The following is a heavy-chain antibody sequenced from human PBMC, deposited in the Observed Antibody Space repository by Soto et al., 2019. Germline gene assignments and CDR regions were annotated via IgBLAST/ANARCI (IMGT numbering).Heavy chain of an antibody. V-gene: IGHV3-23*01. CDR3: AKKGIYGDYGGYWYVDL. J-gene: IGHJ2*01. Sequence: EVQLLESGGGLVQPGGSLRLSCAASGFTFSSYAMSWVRQAPGKGLEWVSAISGSGGSTYYADSVKGRFTISRDNSKNTLYLQMNSLRAEDTAVYYCAKKGIYGDYGGYWYVDLWGRGTLVTVSS. CDR2: ISGSGGST. D-gene: IGHD4-17*01. CDR1: GFTFSSYA.